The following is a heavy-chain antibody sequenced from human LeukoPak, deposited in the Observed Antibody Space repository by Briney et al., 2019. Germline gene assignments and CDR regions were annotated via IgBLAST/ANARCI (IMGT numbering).Heavy chain of an antibody. D-gene: IGHD6-19*01. J-gene: IGHJ1*01. CDR2: IYSGGST. V-gene: IGHV3-66*01. CDR3: ARVSYSSGWYRYFQY. Sequence: PGGSLRLSCAASGFTVSSNYMSWVRQAPGKGLEWVSVIYSGGSTYYADSVKGRFTISRDNSKNTLYFQMNSLRAEDTAVYYCARVSYSSGWYRYFQYWGQGSLVTVSS. CDR1: GFTVSSNY.